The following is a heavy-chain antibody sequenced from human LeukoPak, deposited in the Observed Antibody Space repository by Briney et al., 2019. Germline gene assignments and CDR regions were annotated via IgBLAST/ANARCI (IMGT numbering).Heavy chain of an antibody. CDR2: INPNSGGT. CDR3: ARVGDCTNGVCYRTFDY. V-gene: IGHV1-2*02. J-gene: IGHJ4*02. D-gene: IGHD2-8*01. CDR1: GYTFTGYY. Sequence: ASVKVSCKASGYTFTGYYMHWVRQAPGQGLEWMGWINPNSGGTNYAQKFQGRVTMTRDTSISTAYMELSRLRSDDTAVYYCARVGDCTNGVCYRTFDYWGQGTLVTVSS.